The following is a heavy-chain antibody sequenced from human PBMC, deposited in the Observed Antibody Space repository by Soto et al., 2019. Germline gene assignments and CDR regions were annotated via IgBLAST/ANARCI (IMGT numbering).Heavy chain of an antibody. Sequence: EVQLVESGGGLVQPGGSLRLSCAASGFTFISYWMSWVRQAPGKGLEWVANIKQDGSEKYYVDSVKGRFTISRDNAKNSLYLQMNSLRAEDTAVYYCASVRARPQTYYYYYMDVWGKGTTVTVSS. J-gene: IGHJ6*03. CDR1: GFTFISYW. V-gene: IGHV3-7*01. CDR3: ASVRARPQTYYYYYMDV. D-gene: IGHD6-6*01. CDR2: IKQDGSEK.